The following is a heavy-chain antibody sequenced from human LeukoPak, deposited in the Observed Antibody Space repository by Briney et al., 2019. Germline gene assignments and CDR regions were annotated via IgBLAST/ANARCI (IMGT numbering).Heavy chain of an antibody. Sequence: SETLSLTCTVSGSSISAYYWSWIRQPPGKGLEWIGYIYYSGSTNYNPSLKSRVTISVDTSKKKFSLKLSSVTAADTAVYYCARDRQVLGDAFDIWGQGTMVTVSS. J-gene: IGHJ3*02. D-gene: IGHD2-15*01. V-gene: IGHV4-59*01. CDR1: GSSISAYY. CDR3: ARDRQVLGDAFDI. CDR2: IYYSGST.